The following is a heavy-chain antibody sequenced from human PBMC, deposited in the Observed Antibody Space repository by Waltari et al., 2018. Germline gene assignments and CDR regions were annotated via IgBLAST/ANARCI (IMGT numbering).Heavy chain of an antibody. D-gene: IGHD3-16*01. V-gene: IGHV3-21*01. Sequence: EVQLVESGGGLVKPGGSLRLSCAASGFTCSSYSMNWVRQAPGKGLEWVSSISSSSSYIYYADSVKGRFTISRDNAKNSLYLQMNSLRAEDTAVYYCALGWAAPGKGGDYWGQGTLVTVSS. CDR1: GFTCSSYS. J-gene: IGHJ4*02. CDR2: ISSSSSYI. CDR3: ALGWAAPGKGGDY.